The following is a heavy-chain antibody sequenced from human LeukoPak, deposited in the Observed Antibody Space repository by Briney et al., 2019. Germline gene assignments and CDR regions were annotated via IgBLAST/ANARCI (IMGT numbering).Heavy chain of an antibody. CDR3: ARVGPLLWFGELLLGAGCWFDP. Sequence: PSETLSLTCTVSGGSISSSSYYWGWIRQPPGKGLEWIGSIYYSGSTYYNPSLKSRVTISVDTSKNQFSLKLSSVTAADTAVYYCARVGPLLWFGELLLGAGCWFDPWGQGTLVTVSS. CDR1: GGSISSSSYY. D-gene: IGHD3-10*01. V-gene: IGHV4-39*07. J-gene: IGHJ5*02. CDR2: IYYSGST.